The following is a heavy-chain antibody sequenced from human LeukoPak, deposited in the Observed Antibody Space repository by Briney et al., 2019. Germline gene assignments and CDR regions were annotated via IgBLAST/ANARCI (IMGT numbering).Heavy chain of an antibody. D-gene: IGHD1-26*01. Sequence: PGGSLRLSCAASGFTFSSYGIHWVRQAPGKGLEWVAAISYDGSNKFYADSVKGRFTISRDNSKNTLYLQMSSLRTEDTALYYCAKEYSGSYWYFDYWGQGTTVTVSS. J-gene: IGHJ4*03. CDR1: GFTFSSYG. CDR3: AKEYSGSYWYFDY. V-gene: IGHV3-30*18. CDR2: ISYDGSNK.